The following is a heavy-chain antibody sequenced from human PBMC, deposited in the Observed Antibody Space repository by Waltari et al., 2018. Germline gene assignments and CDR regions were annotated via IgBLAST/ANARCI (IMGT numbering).Heavy chain of an antibody. CDR2: ISPYKGNT. Sequence: QVQLVQSGGEVKKPGASLKVSCKASGYIFTNYGISWVRQAPGQGLEWMGWISPYKGNTNEAQNCQGRGTMTTDTSTRSAYMELRSLRSDDTAVYYCARDNIGETYYDSWSGGYGMDVWGQGTTVTVSS. CDR3: ARDNIGETYYDSWSGGYGMDV. CDR1: GYIFTNYG. V-gene: IGHV1-18*04. D-gene: IGHD3-3*01. J-gene: IGHJ6*02.